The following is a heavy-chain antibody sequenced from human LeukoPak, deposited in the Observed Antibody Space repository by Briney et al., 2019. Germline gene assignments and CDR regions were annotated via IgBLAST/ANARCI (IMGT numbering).Heavy chain of an antibody. J-gene: IGHJ4*02. V-gene: IGHV3-7*03. CDR2: INHNGNVN. D-gene: IGHD3-22*01. CDR3: ATQFYSSSSHYHFDY. Sequence: GGSLRLSCAASGFTFSSYWMNWARQAPGKGLEWVASINHNGNVNYYVDSVKGRFTISRDNAKNSLYLQMNSLSAEDTAVYYCATQFYSSSSHYHFDYWGQGTLVTVSS. CDR1: GFTFSSYW.